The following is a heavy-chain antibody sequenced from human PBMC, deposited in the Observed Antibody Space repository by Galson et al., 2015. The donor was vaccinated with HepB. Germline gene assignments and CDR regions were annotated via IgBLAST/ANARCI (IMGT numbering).Heavy chain of an antibody. D-gene: IGHD5-12*01. CDR3: ARGMSGGYGSDYFDC. V-gene: IGHV4-31*03. J-gene: IGHJ4*02. CDR2: IYYSGNT. Sequence: CTVSGGSISSGGYFWTWIRQRPGKGLEWIGNIYYSGNTYDSPSLRSRVTISPDTSKNQFSLKLSSVTAADTAIYYCARGMSGGYGSDYFDCWGQGTLVTVSS. CDR1: GGSISSGGYF.